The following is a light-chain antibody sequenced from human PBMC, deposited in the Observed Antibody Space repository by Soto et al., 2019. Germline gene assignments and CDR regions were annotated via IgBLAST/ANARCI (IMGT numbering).Light chain of an antibody. CDR3: QQYGRSPT. CDR1: QSVSSSY. Sequence: IVLLRSAATLSLPPGAGEPLSCRATQSVSSSYLAWYQQKPGQAPRLLIYGASRRATGIPDRFSGSGSGADFTLTISRLDPEDCVVYYCQQYGRSPTVGQGAKVEIK. CDR2: GAS. J-gene: IGKJ1*01. V-gene: IGKV3-20*01.